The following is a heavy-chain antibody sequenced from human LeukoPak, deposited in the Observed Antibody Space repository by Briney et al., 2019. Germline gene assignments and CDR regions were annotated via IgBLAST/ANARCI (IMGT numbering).Heavy chain of an antibody. D-gene: IGHD2-21*02. CDR3: ARGGDNYPPFYGMDV. V-gene: IGHV4-30-4*01. J-gene: IGHJ6*02. Sequence: SETLSLTCTVPGGSISSGDYYWSWIRQPPGKGLEWIGYIYYSGSTYYNPSLKSRVTISVDRSRNQFSLKLSSVTAADTAVYYCARGGDNYPPFYGMDVWGQGTTVTVSS. CDR2: IYYSGST. CDR1: GGSISSGDYY.